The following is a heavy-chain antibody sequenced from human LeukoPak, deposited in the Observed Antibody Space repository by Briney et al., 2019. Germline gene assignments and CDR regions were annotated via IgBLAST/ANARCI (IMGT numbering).Heavy chain of an antibody. V-gene: IGHV1-69*05. Sequence: SVKVSCKASGGTFSSYAISWVRQAPGQGLEWMGRIIPIFGTANYAQKFQGRVTITTDESTSTAYMELSSLRSEDTAVYYCARLRLGELSTFDYWGQGTLVTVSS. CDR2: IIPIFGTA. CDR1: GGTFSSYA. J-gene: IGHJ4*02. CDR3: ARLRLGELSTFDY. D-gene: IGHD3-16*02.